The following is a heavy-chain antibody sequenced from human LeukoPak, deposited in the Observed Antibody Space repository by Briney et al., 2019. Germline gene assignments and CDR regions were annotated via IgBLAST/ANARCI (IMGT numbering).Heavy chain of an antibody. D-gene: IGHD3-22*01. CDR2: IIPMFGRA. Sequence: SVKVSCKASGGTFSRYTISWVRQAPGQGLEWMGGIIPMFGRANYAQKFQGRVTITADESTSTAYMELSSLRSEDTAVYYCARSGYDSSGYYGYWGQGTLVTVSS. V-gene: IGHV1-69*01. J-gene: IGHJ4*02. CDR3: ARSGYDSSGYYGY. CDR1: GGTFSRYT.